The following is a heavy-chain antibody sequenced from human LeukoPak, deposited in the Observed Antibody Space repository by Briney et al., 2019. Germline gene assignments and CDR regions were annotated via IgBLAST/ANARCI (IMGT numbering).Heavy chain of an antibody. J-gene: IGHJ1*01. CDR3: AKGAPGGIWPSQQIYFQH. V-gene: IGHV1-69*04. CDR1: GGTFSSYA. D-gene: IGHD3-16*01. CDR2: IIPILGIA. Sequence: GASVKVSCKASGGTFSSYAISWVRQAPGQGLEWMGRIIPILGIANYAQKFQGRVTITADKSTSTAYMELSSLRSEDTAIYYCAKGAPGGIWPSQQIYFQHWGQGTLVTVSS.